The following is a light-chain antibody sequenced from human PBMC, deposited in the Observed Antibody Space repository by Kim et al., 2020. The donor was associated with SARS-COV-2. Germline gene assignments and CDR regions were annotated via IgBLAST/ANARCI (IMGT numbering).Light chain of an antibody. CDR2: RDD. V-gene: IGLV1-36*01. CDR1: SSNIENYA. J-gene: IGLJ3*02. Sequence: RQRVTIPCSGSSSNIENYAGSWYQHLPGKAPRLLIYRDDLLSSGVSDRFSGSKSGTSASLAISGLQSEDEADYYCAVWDGSLNGWVFGGGTKVTVL. CDR3: AVWDGSLNGWV.